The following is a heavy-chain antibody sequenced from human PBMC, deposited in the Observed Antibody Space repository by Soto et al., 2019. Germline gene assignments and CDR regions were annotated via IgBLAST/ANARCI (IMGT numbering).Heavy chain of an antibody. Sequence: ASVKVSCNASGYTFTSYGISWVRQAPGQGLEWMGWISAYNGNTNYAQKLQGRVTMTTDTSTSTAYMELRSLRSDDTAVYYCARGSLSAVTNNWFDPWGQGALVTVS. CDR3: ARGSLSAVTNNWFDP. D-gene: IGHD4-17*01. CDR1: GYTFTSYG. V-gene: IGHV1-18*04. J-gene: IGHJ5*02. CDR2: ISAYNGNT.